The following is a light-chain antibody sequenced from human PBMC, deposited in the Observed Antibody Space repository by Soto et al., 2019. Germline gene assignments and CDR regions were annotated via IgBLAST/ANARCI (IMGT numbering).Light chain of an antibody. Sequence: DIQVTQSPSTLSASVGDRVTITCRASQTISNWLAWYQQKPGKAPKLVIYKASNLESGVPSRFSGSGSGTEFTLTISSLQPDDFATYYCQQYYSFWTFGQGTKVEIK. CDR3: QQYYSFWT. CDR2: KAS. J-gene: IGKJ1*01. V-gene: IGKV1-5*03. CDR1: QTISNW.